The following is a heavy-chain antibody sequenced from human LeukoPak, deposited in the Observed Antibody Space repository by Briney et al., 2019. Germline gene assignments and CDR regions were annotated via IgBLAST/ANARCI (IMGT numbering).Heavy chain of an antibody. CDR2: INIYSGNT. D-gene: IGHD2-21*01. CDR1: GYVLTG. V-gene: IGHV1-18*01. J-gene: IGHJ6*04. CDR3: ARAVVAGPQLLPIYMDV. Sequence: ASVKVSFNTSGYVLTGVIWERQDPGRGLEGMGWINIYSGNTDYAQKFQGRVTLTRGTSTRTVYMDVRSLTSADTAVYYCARAVVAGPQLLPIYMDVWGKGTTVTVSS.